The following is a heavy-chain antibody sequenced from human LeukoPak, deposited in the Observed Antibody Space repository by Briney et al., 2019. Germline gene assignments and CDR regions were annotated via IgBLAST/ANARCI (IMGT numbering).Heavy chain of an antibody. V-gene: IGHV3-20*04. Sequence: GRSLRLSCAASGFTFDDYGMSWVRQASGKGLEWGSSIKWNGGSTGYADSVKGRFTISRDNAKNSLYLQMNSLRAEDTALYYCARDGGDCSGDSCYVDYWGQGTLVTVSS. J-gene: IGHJ4*02. CDR2: IKWNGGST. CDR1: GFTFDDYG. CDR3: ARDGGDCSGDSCYVDY. D-gene: IGHD2-15*01.